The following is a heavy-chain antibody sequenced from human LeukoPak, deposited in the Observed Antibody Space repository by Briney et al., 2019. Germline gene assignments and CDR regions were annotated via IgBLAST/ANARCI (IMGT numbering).Heavy chain of an antibody. J-gene: IGHJ3*02. CDR1: GFTFSDYY. CDR2: ISSSGSTI. D-gene: IGHD3-16*01. V-gene: IGHV3-11*01. CDR3: AKGVMITFGDPNEAFDI. Sequence: PGGSLRLSCAASGFTFSDYYMSWIRQAPGKGLEWVSYISSSGSTIYYADSVKGRFTISRDNAKNSLYLQMNSLRAEDTALYYCAKGVMITFGDPNEAFDIWGQGTMVTVSS.